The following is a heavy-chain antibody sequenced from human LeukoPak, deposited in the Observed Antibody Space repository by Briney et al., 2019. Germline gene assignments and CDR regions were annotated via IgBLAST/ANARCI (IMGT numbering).Heavy chain of an antibody. D-gene: IGHD1-26*01. CDR1: GYSISSGYY. Sequence: SETLSLTCTVSGYSISSGYYWGWIRQPPGKGLKWIGSIYYSGSTYYNPSLKSRVTISVDTSKNQFSLKLSSVTAADTAVYYCARSGKGPWGQGTLVTVSS. J-gene: IGHJ5*02. CDR3: ARSGKGP. V-gene: IGHV4-38-2*02. CDR2: IYYSGST.